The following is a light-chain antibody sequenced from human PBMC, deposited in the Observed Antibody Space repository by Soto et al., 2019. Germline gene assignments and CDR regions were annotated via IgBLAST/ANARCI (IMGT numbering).Light chain of an antibody. Sequence: QSVLTQPPSVSAAPGQKVTIPCSGSTSNIGNNYVSWYQQFPGTAPKLLIYDNDKRPSGIPGRFSGSKSGTSATLGITGLQTGDEADYYCGTWDSSLSAYVFRFGTKLTVL. V-gene: IGLV1-51*01. J-gene: IGLJ1*01. CDR3: GTWDSSLSAYV. CDR1: TSNIGNNY. CDR2: DND.